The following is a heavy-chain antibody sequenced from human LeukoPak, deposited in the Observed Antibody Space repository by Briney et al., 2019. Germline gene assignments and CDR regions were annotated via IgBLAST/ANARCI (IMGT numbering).Heavy chain of an antibody. Sequence: RGSLRLSCAASGFTFGSYCMSWVRQAPGKGLEWVAFITPNADRTSYADSVEGRFTISRDNPRKTLVMQMNSLRDEDTAIYYCAIMHGYYDGSGYWVQWGQGTLVTVSS. V-gene: IGHV3-23*01. CDR1: GFTFGSYC. D-gene: IGHD3-22*01. J-gene: IGHJ1*01. CDR2: ITPNADRT. CDR3: AIMHGYYDGSGYWVQ.